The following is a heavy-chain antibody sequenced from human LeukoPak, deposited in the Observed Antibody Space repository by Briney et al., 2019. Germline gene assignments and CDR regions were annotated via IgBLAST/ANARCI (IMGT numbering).Heavy chain of an antibody. CDR2: IKSKTDGGTT. V-gene: IGHV3-15*01. D-gene: IGHD3-22*01. J-gene: IGHJ3*02. CDR3: TTDLIVVVIRVDAFDI. Sequence: GGSLRLSCAASGFAFSNAWMSWVRQAPGKGLEWVGRIKSKTDGGTTDYAAPVKGRFTISRDDSKNTLYLQMNSLKTEDTAVYYCTTDLIVVVIRVDAFDIWGQGTMVTVSS. CDR1: GFAFSNAW.